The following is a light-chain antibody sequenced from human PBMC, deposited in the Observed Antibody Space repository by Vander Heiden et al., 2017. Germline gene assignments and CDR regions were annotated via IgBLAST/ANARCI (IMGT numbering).Light chain of an antibody. Sequence: SSLTHPASVPGSPGQSITISCTGTSSDIGLYNYVSWYQQHPGKVPKLMIYEVTNRPSGVSNRFSGSKSGNTASLTISGLQAEDEADYFCSSYTSSNSWVFGGGTKLTVL. J-gene: IGLJ3*02. CDR2: EVT. CDR1: SSDIGLYNY. CDR3: SSYTSSNSWV. V-gene: IGLV2-14*01.